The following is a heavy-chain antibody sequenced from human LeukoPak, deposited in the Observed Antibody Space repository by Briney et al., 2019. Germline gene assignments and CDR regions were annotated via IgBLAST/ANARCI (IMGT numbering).Heavy chain of an antibody. CDR1: AGSMTGYY. CDR2: IYYTGRT. J-gene: IGHJ4*02. V-gene: IGHV4-59*01. D-gene: IGHD3-22*01. Sequence: PSETLSLTCTVSAGSMTGYYWNWIRQSPGKGLEWIGYIYYTGRTNFNPSLKSRVSISVDTSKNQFSLKLSSVTAADTAVYYCARVYYDSSGFDYWGQGTLVTVSS. CDR3: ARVYYDSSGFDY.